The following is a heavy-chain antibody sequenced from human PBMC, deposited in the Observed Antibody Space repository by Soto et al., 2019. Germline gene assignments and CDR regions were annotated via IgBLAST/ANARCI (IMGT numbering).Heavy chain of an antibody. V-gene: IGHV3-53*01. J-gene: IGHJ4*01. D-gene: IGHD6-19*01. Sequence: EVQLVESGGGLIQPGGSLRLSCATSGFTVSSNYMSWVRRAPGKGLEWVSVMYSGGNTYYAESVKGRFTISRDNSKNMLFLQMNSLRAEDTAVYYCVGHRGWLEYWGHGTLVTVSS. CDR3: VGHRGWLEY. CDR2: MYSGGNT. CDR1: GFTVSSNY.